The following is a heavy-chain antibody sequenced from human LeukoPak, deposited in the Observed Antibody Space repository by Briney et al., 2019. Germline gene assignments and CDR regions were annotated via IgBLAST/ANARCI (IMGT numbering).Heavy chain of an antibody. CDR2: ISSSVSTV. V-gene: IGHV3-48*03. Sequence: VGSLRLSCAASGFSLSSYEMNWVPQAPGKGLEWVSYISSSVSTVNYADSVKGRFTISRDNAKNALYLQMTRLRAEDSAVYYCARDFYWYDHWGQGTLVTVSS. D-gene: IGHD2/OR15-2a*01. CDR3: ARDFYWYDH. J-gene: IGHJ5*02. CDR1: GFSLSSYE.